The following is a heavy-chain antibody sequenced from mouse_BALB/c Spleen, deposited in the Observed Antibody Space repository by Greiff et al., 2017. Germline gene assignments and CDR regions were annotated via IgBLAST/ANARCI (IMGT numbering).Heavy chain of an antibody. CDR1: GFSLSTSGMG. CDR2: IYWDDDK. Sequence: QVTLKVSGPGILQPSQTLSLTCSFSGFSLSTSGMGVSWIRQPSGKGLEWLAHIYWDDDKRYNPSLKSRLTISKDTSRNQVFLKITSVDTADTATYYCARRGYYGSRLFDYWGQGTTLTVSS. D-gene: IGHD1-1*01. J-gene: IGHJ2*01. V-gene: IGHV8-12*01. CDR3: ARRGYYGSRLFDY.